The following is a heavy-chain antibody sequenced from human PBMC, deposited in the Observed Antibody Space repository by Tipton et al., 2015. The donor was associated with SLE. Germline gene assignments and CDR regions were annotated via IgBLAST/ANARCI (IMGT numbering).Heavy chain of an antibody. D-gene: IGHD3-22*01. Sequence: LRLSCAVSGFSLSSGYYWGWIRQPPGKGREWIGSIYHSGSTYYNPSLKRRVTISVDTSKNQFSLKLSSVTAADTAVYYCARDLWLYYYDSTEAFDYWGQGTLVTVSS. CDR1: GFSLSSGYY. CDR3: ARDLWLYYYDSTEAFDY. CDR2: IYHSGST. V-gene: IGHV4-38-2*02. J-gene: IGHJ4*02.